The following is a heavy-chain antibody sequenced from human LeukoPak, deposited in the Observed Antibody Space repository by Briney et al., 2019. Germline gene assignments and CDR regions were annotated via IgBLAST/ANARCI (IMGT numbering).Heavy chain of an antibody. D-gene: IGHD3-16*01. CDR1: GGSISSHY. J-gene: IGHJ4*02. Sequence: PSETLSLTRTVSGGSISSHYWSWIRQPPGKGLEWIGYIYYSGSTNYNPSLKSRVTISVDTSKNQFSLKLSSVTAADTAVYYCARGRQGGTFDYWGQGTLVTVSS. CDR3: ARGRQGGTFDY. CDR2: IYYSGST. V-gene: IGHV4-59*11.